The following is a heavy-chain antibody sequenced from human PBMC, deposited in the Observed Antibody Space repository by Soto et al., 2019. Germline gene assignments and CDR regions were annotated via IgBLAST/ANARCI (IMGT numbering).Heavy chain of an antibody. D-gene: IGHD3-22*01. Sequence: QVQLQESGPGLVKPSQTLSLTCAVSGGSISSGDYSWSWIRQPPGKGLEWIGYISYSGDTYYNPSLKSRATLSLDRSRNQFSLKLSSVTAADTAMYYCAKVVHYYDSPSGDWFDPWGQGTLVTVSS. CDR3: AKVVHYYDSPSGDWFDP. V-gene: IGHV4-30-4*01. CDR2: ISYSGDT. CDR1: GGSISSGDYS. J-gene: IGHJ5*02.